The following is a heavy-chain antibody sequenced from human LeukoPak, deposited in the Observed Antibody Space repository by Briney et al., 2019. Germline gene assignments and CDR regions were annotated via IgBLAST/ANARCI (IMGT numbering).Heavy chain of an antibody. CDR1: GYTFTGYY. CDR3: ARDGSGSRNRAVDY. V-gene: IGHV1-2*02. D-gene: IGHD3-10*01. J-gene: IGHJ4*02. CDR2: INPNPNSGDT. Sequence: ASVKVSCKASGYTFTGYYMHWVRQAPGQGLEWMGWINPNPNSGDTNYTQKFQGRVTMTTDTSINTAYLELRSLRSDDTAVYYCARDGSGSRNRAVDYWGQGTLVTVSS.